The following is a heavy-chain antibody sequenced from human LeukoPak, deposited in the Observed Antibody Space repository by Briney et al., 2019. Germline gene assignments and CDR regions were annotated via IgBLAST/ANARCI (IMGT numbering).Heavy chain of an antibody. J-gene: IGHJ4*02. CDR3: ARVPTAMITFDY. Sequence: SETLSLTCTVSGGSISSSSYYWGWIRQPPGKGLEWIGSIYYSGSTYYNPSLKSRVTISVDTSKNQFSLKLSSVTAADTAVYYCARVPTAMITFDYWGQGTLVTASS. D-gene: IGHD5-18*01. V-gene: IGHV4-39*01. CDR2: IYYSGST. CDR1: GGSISSSSYY.